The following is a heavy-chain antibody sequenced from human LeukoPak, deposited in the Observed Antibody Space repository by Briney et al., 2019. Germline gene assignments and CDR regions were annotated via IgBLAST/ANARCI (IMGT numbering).Heavy chain of an antibody. Sequence: GGSLRLSCAASGFSFSTYSVNWVRQAPGKGLEWVSYISSVITTKYYADSVKGRFTISRDNAKNSLYLQMNSLRAEDTAMYYCARSYSSSLDWGQGTLVTVSS. V-gene: IGHV3-48*01. D-gene: IGHD6-6*01. J-gene: IGHJ4*02. CDR2: ISSVITTK. CDR1: GFSFSTYS. CDR3: ARSYSSSLD.